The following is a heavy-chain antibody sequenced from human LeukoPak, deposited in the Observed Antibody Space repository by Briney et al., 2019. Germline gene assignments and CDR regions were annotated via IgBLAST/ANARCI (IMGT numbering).Heavy chain of an antibody. D-gene: IGHD4-17*01. Sequence: ASVKVSCKASGYTFTGYYMHWVRQAPGQRLEWMGWINAGNGNTKYSQKFQGRVTITRDTSATTAYMELSSLRSEDTAVYYCSRLAPGTVTTDYWGQGTLVTVSS. CDR3: SRLAPGTVTTDY. CDR1: GYTFTGYY. J-gene: IGHJ4*02. CDR2: INAGNGNT. V-gene: IGHV1-3*01.